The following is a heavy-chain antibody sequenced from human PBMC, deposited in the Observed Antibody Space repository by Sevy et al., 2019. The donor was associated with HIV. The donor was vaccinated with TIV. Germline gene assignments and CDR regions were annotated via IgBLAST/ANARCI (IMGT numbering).Heavy chain of an antibody. CDR3: AKDQATVTTFTFDY. V-gene: IGHV3-30*18. Sequence: GGSLRLSCAASGFTFSSYGMHWVHQAPGKGLEWVAVISYDGSNKYYADSVKGRFTISRDNSKNTLYLQMNSLRAEDTAVYYCAKDQATVTTFTFDYWGQGTLVTVSS. CDR2: ISYDGSNK. CDR1: GFTFSSYG. J-gene: IGHJ4*02. D-gene: IGHD4-17*01.